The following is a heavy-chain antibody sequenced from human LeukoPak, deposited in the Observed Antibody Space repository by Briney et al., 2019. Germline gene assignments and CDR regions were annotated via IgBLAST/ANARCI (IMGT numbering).Heavy chain of an antibody. Sequence: SVKVSCKASGFTFTSSAMQWVRQARGQRLEWIGWIVVGSGNTNYAQKFQERVTITRDMSTSTAYMELSSLRSEDTAVYYCAAASVEGGYLDAFDIWGQGTMVTVSS. CDR3: AAASVEGGYLDAFDI. J-gene: IGHJ3*02. CDR1: GFTFTSSA. D-gene: IGHD1-26*01. CDR2: IVVGSGNT. V-gene: IGHV1-58*02.